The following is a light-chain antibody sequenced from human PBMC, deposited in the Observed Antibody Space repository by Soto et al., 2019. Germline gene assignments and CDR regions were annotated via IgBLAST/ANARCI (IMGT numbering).Light chain of an antibody. J-gene: IGKJ4*01. CDR1: QTVRNNY. CDR3: QLFSSYPLT. V-gene: IGKV3-20*01. CDR2: DAS. Sequence: EFVLTQSPGTLSLSPGERATLSCRASQTVRNNYLAWYQQKPGQAPRLLIYDASSRATGIPGRFSGGGSGTDFTLIISRLEPEDFAVYYCQLFSSYPLTFGGGTKVEIK.